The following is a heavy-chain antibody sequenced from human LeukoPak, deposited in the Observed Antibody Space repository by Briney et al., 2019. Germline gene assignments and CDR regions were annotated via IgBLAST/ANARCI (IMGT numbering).Heavy chain of an antibody. CDR2: INPNSGGT. CDR3: ARVVAVPGSSENYYYYYFMDV. V-gene: IGHV1-2*02. J-gene: IGHJ6*03. CDR1: GYTFTGYY. D-gene: IGHD6-19*01. Sequence: ASVKVSCKASGYTFTGYYVHWVRQAPGQGLEWMGWINPNSGGTNYAQNLQGRVTMTTDTSTSTAYMELRSLRSDDTAVYYCARVVAVPGSSENYYYYYFMDVWGKGTTVTVSS.